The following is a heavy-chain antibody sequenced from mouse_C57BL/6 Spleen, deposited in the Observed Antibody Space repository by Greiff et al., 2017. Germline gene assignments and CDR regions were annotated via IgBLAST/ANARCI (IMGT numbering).Heavy chain of an antibody. D-gene: IGHD2-5*01. Sequence: QVQLQQPGTELVKPGASVKLSCKASGYTFTSYWMHWVKQRPGQGLEWIGNINPSNGGTNYNEKFKSKATLTVDKSSSTAYMQLSSLTSEDSAVYYCARYGSEAYYSNYVPWFAYWGQGTLVTVSA. CDR3: ARYGSEAYYSNYVPWFAY. J-gene: IGHJ3*01. CDR2: INPSNGGT. V-gene: IGHV1-53*01. CDR1: GYTFTSYW.